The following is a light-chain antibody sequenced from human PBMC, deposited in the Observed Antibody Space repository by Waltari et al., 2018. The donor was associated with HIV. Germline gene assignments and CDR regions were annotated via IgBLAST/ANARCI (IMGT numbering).Light chain of an antibody. Sequence: QSVLTQLPSASGTPGQRVTISCSGSSSNVGSGVMRWYQQLPGTAPKLLIYNDNDRPSGVPDRFSGSKSGTSASLVISGLQSVDDGDYYCATWDNSLHGYVFGSGTKVTVL. CDR3: ATWDNSLHGYV. J-gene: IGLJ1*01. V-gene: IGLV1-44*01. CDR2: NDN. CDR1: SSNVGSGV.